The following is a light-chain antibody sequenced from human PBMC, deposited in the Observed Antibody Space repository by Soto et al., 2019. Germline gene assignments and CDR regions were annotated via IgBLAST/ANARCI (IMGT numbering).Light chain of an antibody. CDR2: AAS. Sequence: DIQMTQSPSSLSASVGDRVTITCRASQGISNYVAWYQQRPGKAPKLLIYAASTLQSGVPSRFSGSESGTDFTLTISGLQPEDVATYCCQKYDSAPLFTFGPGTKVEIK. CDR1: QGISNY. CDR3: QKYDSAPLFT. V-gene: IGKV1-27*01. J-gene: IGKJ3*01.